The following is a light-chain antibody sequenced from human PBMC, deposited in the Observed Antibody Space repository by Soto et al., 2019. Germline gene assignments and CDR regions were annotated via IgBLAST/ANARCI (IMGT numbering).Light chain of an antibody. J-gene: IGKJ1*01. CDR2: EAS. CDR3: QQSYSTPWT. V-gene: IGKV1-39*01. CDR1: QSISNY. Sequence: DIQMTQSPSSLSASVGDRVTITCRASQSISNYLNWFQQKPGNAPSLLIYEASSLQRGVPSRFSGSGSGTDFTLTISSLQPEDFATYYCQQSYSTPWTFGQGTKVDIK.